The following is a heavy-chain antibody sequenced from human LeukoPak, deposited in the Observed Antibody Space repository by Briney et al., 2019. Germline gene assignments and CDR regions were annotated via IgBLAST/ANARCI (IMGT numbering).Heavy chain of an antibody. D-gene: IGHD4-17*01. CDR1: GGSFSGYY. J-gene: IGHJ4*02. Sequence: PSETLSLTCAVYGGSFSGYYWSWIRQPPGKGLEWIGEINHSGSTNYNPSLKSRVTISVDTSKNQFSLKLSSVTAADTAVYYCASSGRMTTVTTACHYWGQGTLVTVSS. CDR3: ASSGRMTTVTTACHY. V-gene: IGHV4-34*01. CDR2: INHSGST.